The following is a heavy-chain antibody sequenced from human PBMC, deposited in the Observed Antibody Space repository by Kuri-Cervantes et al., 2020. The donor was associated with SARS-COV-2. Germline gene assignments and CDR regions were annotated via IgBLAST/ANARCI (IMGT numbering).Heavy chain of an antibody. CDR3: AREISIVGASDY. D-gene: IGHD1-26*01. Sequence: LSLTCAASGFTFSSYGMHWVRQAPGKGLEWVAFIRYDGSNKYYADSVKGRFTISRDNSKNTLYLQMGSLRAEDMAVYYCAREISIVGASDYWGQGTLVTVSS. CDR2: IRYDGSNK. J-gene: IGHJ4*02. V-gene: IGHV3-30*02. CDR1: GFTFSSYG.